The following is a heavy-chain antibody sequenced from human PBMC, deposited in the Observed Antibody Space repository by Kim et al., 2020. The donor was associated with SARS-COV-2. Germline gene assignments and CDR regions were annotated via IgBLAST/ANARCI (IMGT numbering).Heavy chain of an antibody. CDR2: IHSDGSST. J-gene: IGHJ6*04. CDR3: AREAGYSSGWYPNYNYYYGMDV. Sequence: GGSLRLSCAASGFTFSSYWMHLVRQAPGKGLVWVSRIHSDGSSTSYADSVKGRFTISRDNAKNTLYLQMNSLRAEDTAVYYCAREAGYSSGWYPNYNYYYGMDVWGEGTTVTVSA. D-gene: IGHD6-19*01. CDR1: GFTFSSYW. V-gene: IGHV3-74*01.